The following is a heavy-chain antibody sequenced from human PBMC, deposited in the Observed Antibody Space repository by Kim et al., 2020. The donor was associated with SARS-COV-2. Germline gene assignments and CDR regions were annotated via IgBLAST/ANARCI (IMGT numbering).Heavy chain of an antibody. Sequence: GRFNISRDSSKNTLYLQMDSLRPEDTAVYFCAKDKSFFIITFGGESGGMDVWGQGTTVTVSS. CDR3: AKDKSFFIITFGGESGGMDV. J-gene: IGHJ6*02. V-gene: IGHV3-30*02. D-gene: IGHD3-16*01.